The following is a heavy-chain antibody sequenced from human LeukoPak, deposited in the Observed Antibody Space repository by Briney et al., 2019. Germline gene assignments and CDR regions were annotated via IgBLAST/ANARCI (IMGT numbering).Heavy chain of an antibody. CDR2: IKQDGSEK. CDR1: GFTFSSYW. J-gene: IGHJ4*02. CDR3: ARVLWFGEPNFDY. D-gene: IGHD3-10*01. Sequence: GGSLRLSCAASGFTFSSYWMSWVRQAPGRGLEWVANIKQDGSEKYYVDSVKGRFTISRDNAKNSLYLQMNSLRAEDTAVYYCARVLWFGEPNFDYWGQGTLVTVSS. V-gene: IGHV3-7*01.